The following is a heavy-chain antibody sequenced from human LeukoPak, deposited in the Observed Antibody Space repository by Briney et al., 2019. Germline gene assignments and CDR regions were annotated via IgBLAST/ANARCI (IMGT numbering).Heavy chain of an antibody. CDR3: ARQPRSTGFDY. J-gene: IGHJ4*02. V-gene: IGHV4-59*08. CDR2: ILYSGST. Sequence: SETLSLTCTVSGGSISTHYCTWIRQSPGKGLEWIGYILYSGSTYYNPSLKSRVTISVDTSKNQFSLKLSSVTAADTAVYYCARQPRSTGFDYWGQGTLVTVSS. CDR1: GGSISTHY. D-gene: IGHD1-14*01.